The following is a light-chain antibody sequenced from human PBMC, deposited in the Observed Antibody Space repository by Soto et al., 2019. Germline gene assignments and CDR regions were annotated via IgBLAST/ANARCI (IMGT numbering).Light chain of an antibody. CDR3: MQGTHWPRT. CDR2: WVS. J-gene: IGKJ1*01. Sequence: DVEMTQSPLSLPVTLGQPASISCRSSQSLVDSDGNTYLNWFPQRPGQSARRPIYWVSYRGSGVPDRLSGSGSGIDFTLKISRVEAEDIGVYYCMQGTHWPRTFGQGTRV. CDR1: QSLVDSDGNTY. V-gene: IGKV2-30*01.